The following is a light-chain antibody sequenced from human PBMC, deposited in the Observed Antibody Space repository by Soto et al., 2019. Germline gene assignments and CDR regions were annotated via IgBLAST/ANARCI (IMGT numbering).Light chain of an antibody. Sequence: DIQMTQSPSSLSASVGDRVTITCRASQSTRNNLNWYQQKPGKAPNLLIYAASSLPSGVPSRFSGSGSGTDCTLTISSLQPEDFATYYWQQGDSAPFTFGQGTKLEIK. CDR3: QQGDSAPFT. CDR1: QSTRNN. J-gene: IGKJ2*01. V-gene: IGKV1-39*01. CDR2: AAS.